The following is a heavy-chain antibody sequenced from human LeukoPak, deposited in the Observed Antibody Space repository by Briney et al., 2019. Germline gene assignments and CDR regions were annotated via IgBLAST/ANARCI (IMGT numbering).Heavy chain of an antibody. V-gene: IGHV3-23*01. Sequence: GGSLRLSCAASGFTFSSYAMSWVRQAPGKGLEWVSAMNGSGGDTYYADSVKGRFTISRDNSKNTLYLQMNSLRAADTAVYFCAKDVGNWNGNFDYWGQGTLVTVAA. D-gene: IGHD1-20*01. CDR1: GFTFSSYA. J-gene: IGHJ4*02. CDR3: AKDVGNWNGNFDY. CDR2: MNGSGGDT.